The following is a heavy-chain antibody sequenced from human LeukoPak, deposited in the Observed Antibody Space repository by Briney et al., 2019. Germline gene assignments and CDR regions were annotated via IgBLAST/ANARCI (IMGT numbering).Heavy chain of an antibody. V-gene: IGHV4-39*07. J-gene: IGHJ4*02. CDR1: GGSISSSSYY. CDR2: IYYSGST. CDR3: ARYLVTTVTTNFDY. D-gene: IGHD4-11*01. Sequence: SETLSLTCTVSGGSISSSSYYWGWIRQPPGKGLEWIGSIYYSGSTYYNPSLKSRVTISVDTSKNQFSLKLSSVTAADTAVYYCARYLVTTVTTNFDYWGQGTLVTVSS.